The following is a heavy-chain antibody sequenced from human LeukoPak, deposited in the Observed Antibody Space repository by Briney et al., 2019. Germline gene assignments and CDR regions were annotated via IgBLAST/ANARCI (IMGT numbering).Heavy chain of an antibody. Sequence: GGSLRLSCVTSGFSFSNYGMHWVRQAPGKGLEWAAVISHDVSEKYYADPVKGRFTISRDNSKNTLYLQMNSLRAEDTAVYYCAKVSAYGDLIIQHWGQGTLVTVSS. V-gene: IGHV3-30*18. CDR2: ISHDVSEK. J-gene: IGHJ1*01. D-gene: IGHD4-17*01. CDR1: GFSFSNYG. CDR3: AKVSAYGDLIIQH.